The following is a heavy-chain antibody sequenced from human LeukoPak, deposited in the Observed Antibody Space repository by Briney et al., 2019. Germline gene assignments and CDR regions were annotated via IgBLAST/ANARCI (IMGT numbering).Heavy chain of an antibody. CDR2: INSCSSTI. D-gene: IGHD6-19*01. J-gene: IGHJ4*02. CDR1: GRTFSSYS. Sequence: GGSLRLSCAASGRTFSSYSMNWVRQTPGKGLDWVSYINSCSSTIYYADSVKGRFTISRDNAKNSLYLQMNSLRDEDTAVYYCARDRHSTGWYYFDYWGQGTLVTVSS. V-gene: IGHV3-48*02. CDR3: ARDRHSTGWYYFDY.